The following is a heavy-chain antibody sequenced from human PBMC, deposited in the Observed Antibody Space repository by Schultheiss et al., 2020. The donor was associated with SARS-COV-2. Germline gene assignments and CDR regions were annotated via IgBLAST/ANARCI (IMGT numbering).Heavy chain of an antibody. Sequence: GGSLRLSCSASGFTFSSYAMHWVRQAPGKGLEWVGRTRNKANSYTTEYAASVKGRFTISRDDSKNSLYLQMNSLKTEDTAVYYCARDSSSGYYYYMDVWGKGTTVTVSS. J-gene: IGHJ6*03. CDR1: GFTFSSYA. CDR2: TRNKANSYTT. D-gene: IGHD6-6*01. CDR3: ARDSSSGYYYYMDV. V-gene: IGHV3-72*01.